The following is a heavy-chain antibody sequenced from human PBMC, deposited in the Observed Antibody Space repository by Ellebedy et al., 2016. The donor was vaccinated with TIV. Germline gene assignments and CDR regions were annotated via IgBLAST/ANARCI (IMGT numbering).Heavy chain of an antibody. J-gene: IGHJ3*02. CDR2: INHSGST. Sequence: GSLRLSXTVSGGSISSYYWSWIRQPPGKGLEWIGEINHSGSTNYNPSLKSRVTISVDTSKNQFSLKLSSVTAADTAVYYCASSSSSWYLDAFDIWGQGTMVTVSS. D-gene: IGHD6-13*01. CDR3: ASSSSSWYLDAFDI. CDR1: GGSISSYY. V-gene: IGHV4-34*01.